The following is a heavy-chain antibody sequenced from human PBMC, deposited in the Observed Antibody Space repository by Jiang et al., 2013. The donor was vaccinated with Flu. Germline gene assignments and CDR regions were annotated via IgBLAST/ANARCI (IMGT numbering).Heavy chain of an antibody. V-gene: IGHV4-59*08. CDR3: ARQTGYSSGWFSN. J-gene: IGHJ4*02. D-gene: IGHD6-19*01. Sequence: SLTCTVSGDFISSYYWSWIRQPPGKGLEWIGYIYYQSTNYNPSLKSRVTISVDTARNQFSLKVNSVTAADTAVYYCARQTGYSSGWFSNWGRGTLVSVAA. CDR1: GDFISSYY. CDR2: IYYQST.